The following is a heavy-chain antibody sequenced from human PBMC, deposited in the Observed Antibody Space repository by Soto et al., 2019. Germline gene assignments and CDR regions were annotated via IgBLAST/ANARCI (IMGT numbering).Heavy chain of an antibody. V-gene: IGHV1-8*01. J-gene: IGHJ6*02. CDR1: GYTFTSYD. D-gene: IGHD6-13*01. CDR2: MNPNSGNT. Sequence: QVQLVQSGAEVKKPGASVKVSCKASGYTFTSYDINWVRQATGQGLEWMGWMNPNSGNTGYAQKFQGRVTMTRNTSISTAYMELSSLRSEDTAVYYCARVASWSYYYGMDVWGQGTTVTVSS. CDR3: ARVASWSYYYGMDV.